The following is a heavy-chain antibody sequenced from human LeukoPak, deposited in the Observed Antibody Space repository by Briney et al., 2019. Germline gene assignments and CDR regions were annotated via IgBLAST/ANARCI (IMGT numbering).Heavy chain of an antibody. CDR3: ARDFFGWSSLGH. D-gene: IGHD6-19*01. CDR1: GFTFNSYA. Sequence: GGSLRLSCAASGFTFNSYAMTWVRQAPGKGLEWVSAVSGSGGSTYYPDSVEGRFTISRDNAKDSVYLQMNSLRVEDTAVYYCARDFFGWSSLGHWGQGTLVTVSS. CDR2: VSGSGGST. V-gene: IGHV3-23*01. J-gene: IGHJ1*01.